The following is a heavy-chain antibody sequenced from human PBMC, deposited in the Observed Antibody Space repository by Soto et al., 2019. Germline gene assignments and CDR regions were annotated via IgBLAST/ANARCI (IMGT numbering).Heavy chain of an antibody. V-gene: IGHV1-3*01. CDR3: ARDLGVVVIDC. D-gene: IGHD3-22*01. CDR2: INAGNGDT. J-gene: IGHJ4*02. Sequence: PSVKVSCKASGYTFTTYAIHWVRQVPGQRLEWMGWINAGNGDTKYSQKFQGRVTIIRDTSASTAYMELSSLRSEDTAVYYCARDLGVVVIDCWGQGTLVTVSS. CDR1: GYTFTTYA.